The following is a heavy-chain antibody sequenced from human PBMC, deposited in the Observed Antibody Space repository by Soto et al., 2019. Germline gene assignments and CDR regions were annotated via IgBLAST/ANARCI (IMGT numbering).Heavy chain of an antibody. CDR2: IYHIGNT. Sequence: PSETLSLSCAVSGGSISSGGYSWSWIRQPPGKGLQWIGYIYHIGNTYYNPSLESRVTISVDRSKSQFSLDLTSVTAVDTAVYYCARFRGTAILDYWVQGTLVTVSS. D-gene: IGHD2-21*02. V-gene: IGHV4-30-2*01. J-gene: IGHJ4*02. CDR3: ARFRGTAILDY. CDR1: GGSISSGGYS.